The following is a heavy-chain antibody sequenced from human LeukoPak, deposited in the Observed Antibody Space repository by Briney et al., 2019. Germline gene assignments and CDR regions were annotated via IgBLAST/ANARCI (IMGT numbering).Heavy chain of an antibody. Sequence: VGSPRLSRAASGFTFSDYNTRWVCQTPGKRLERVSYISSSGSTIYYADSVKGRFTISRDNAKNSLYLQMNSLRAEDTAVYYCAREPPILRWLQQLDYWGQGTLVTVSS. CDR3: AREPPILRWLQQLDY. CDR2: ISSSGSTI. D-gene: IGHD5-24*01. J-gene: IGHJ4*02. V-gene: IGHV3-11*04. CDR1: GFTFSDYN.